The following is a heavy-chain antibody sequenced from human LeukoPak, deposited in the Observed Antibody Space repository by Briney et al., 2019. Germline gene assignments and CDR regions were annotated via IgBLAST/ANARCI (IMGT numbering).Heavy chain of an antibody. CDR2: IYYSGST. V-gene: IGHV4-39*01. Sequence: SETLSLTCTVTGGSISRRSDYWGWIRQPPGKGLEWIGSIYYSGSTYDNPAFKSRVTISVDSTRNQFALQLSYVTAADTAVYYCARNESVLGTTGLNDFFDDWGQGSLVTVPS. D-gene: IGHD1-26*01. CDR3: ARNESVLGTTGLNDFFDD. CDR1: GGSISRRSDY. J-gene: IGHJ4*02.